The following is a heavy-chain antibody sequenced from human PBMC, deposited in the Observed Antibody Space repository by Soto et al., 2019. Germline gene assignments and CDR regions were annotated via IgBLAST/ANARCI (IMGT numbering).Heavy chain of an antibody. D-gene: IGHD3-3*01. Sequence: ASVKVACTASGYTFTSYGISWVRQAPGHGLEWMGWISAYNGNTNYAQKLQGRVTMTTDTSTSTAYMELRSLRSDDTAVYYCARGPGRMNYDFWSGYYSLYYYYGMDVWGQGTTVTVSS. V-gene: IGHV1-18*01. CDR3: ARGPGRMNYDFWSGYYSLYYYYGMDV. CDR1: GYTFTSYG. CDR2: ISAYNGNT. J-gene: IGHJ6*02.